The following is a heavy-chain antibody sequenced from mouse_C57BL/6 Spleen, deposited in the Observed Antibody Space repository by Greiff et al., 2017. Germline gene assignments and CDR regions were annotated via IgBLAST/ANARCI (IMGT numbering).Heavy chain of an antibody. CDR3: TLYGSSLFFDY. CDR2: IDPETGGT. J-gene: IGHJ2*01. CDR1: GYTFTDYE. D-gene: IGHD1-1*01. Sequence: VKLQESGAELVRPGASVTLSCKASGYTFTDYEMHWVKQTPVHGLEWIGAIDPETGGTAYNQKFKGKAILTADKSSSTAYMELRSLTSEDSAVYYCTLYGSSLFFDYWGQGTTLTVSS. V-gene: IGHV1-15*01.